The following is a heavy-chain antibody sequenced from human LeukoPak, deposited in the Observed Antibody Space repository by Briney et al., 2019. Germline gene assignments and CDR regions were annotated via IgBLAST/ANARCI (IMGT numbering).Heavy chain of an antibody. CDR3: AKCDSEVRPGWFDP. J-gene: IGHJ5*02. CDR1: GFTVSSNY. Sequence: PGGSLRLSCAASGFTVSSNYMSWVRQAPGKGLEWVSVIYGGGSTYYADSVKGRFTISRDNSKNTLYLQMNSLRAEDTAVYYCAKCDSEVRPGWFDPWGQGTLVTVSS. D-gene: IGHD2-21*01. V-gene: IGHV3-53*01. CDR2: IYGGGST.